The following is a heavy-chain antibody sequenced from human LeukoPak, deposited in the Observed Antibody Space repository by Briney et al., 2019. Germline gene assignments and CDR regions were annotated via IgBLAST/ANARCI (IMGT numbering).Heavy chain of an antibody. V-gene: IGHV4-59*08. CDR1: GGSISYYY. J-gene: IGHJ6*03. CDR2: IYKSETT. D-gene: IGHD3-10*01. Sequence: SESLSLTCTFSGGSISYYYWSWIRQPAGKGREWIGYIYKSETTNYNPSLRGRVTISVDTSKNKFSLKLSSVTAADTAVYYCARQRITMVRAVIRPYYYYYMDVWGKGTTVTISS. CDR3: ARQRITMVRAVIRPYYYYYMDV.